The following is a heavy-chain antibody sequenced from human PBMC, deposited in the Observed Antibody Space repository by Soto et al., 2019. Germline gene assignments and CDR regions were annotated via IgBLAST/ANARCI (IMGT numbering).Heavy chain of an antibody. CDR3: AKGARGYSPAAMDV. V-gene: IGHV3-23*01. CDR1: EFSFGGYA. J-gene: IGHJ6*02. Sequence: EVQLLESGGGLVQPGGSLRLSCAASEFSFGGYAISWVRLAPGKGLEWVSGISGSGSTAFYADSVRGRFTISRDNSKNTLYLQMNSLRAEDTAVYYCAKGARGYSPAAMDVWGQGITVTVSS. D-gene: IGHD5-18*01. CDR2: ISGSGSTA.